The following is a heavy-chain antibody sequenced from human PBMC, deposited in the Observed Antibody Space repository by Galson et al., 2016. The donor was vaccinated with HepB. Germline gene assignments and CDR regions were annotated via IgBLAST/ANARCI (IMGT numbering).Heavy chain of an antibody. D-gene: IGHD6-19*01. CDR2: IAGSGAPT. CDR3: ARYGDEAGWNFHQ. J-gene: IGHJ1*01. Sequence: SLRLSCAASGFTFNIYAMSWVRQAPGKGLEWVAAIAGSGAPTNYADSVKGRFTISRDNVEDSLSLQMNSLRSEDTAVYYCARYGDEAGWNFHQWGQGTLVTVSS. V-gene: IGHV3-23*01. CDR1: GFTFNIYA.